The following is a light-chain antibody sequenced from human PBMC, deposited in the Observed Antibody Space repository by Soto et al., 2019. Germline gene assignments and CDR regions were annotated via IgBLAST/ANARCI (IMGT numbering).Light chain of an antibody. J-gene: IGKJ2*01. Sequence: DMPMTQSPTTLSASVGDRVTITCRASQNIRSWLAWYQQKPGKAPKVLIYDASTLESGVPSRFRGSGFGTEFTLTISSLQPDDFATYYCQHYTGYFGQGTKLEIK. V-gene: IGKV1-5*01. CDR1: QNIRSW. CDR2: DAS. CDR3: QHYTGY.